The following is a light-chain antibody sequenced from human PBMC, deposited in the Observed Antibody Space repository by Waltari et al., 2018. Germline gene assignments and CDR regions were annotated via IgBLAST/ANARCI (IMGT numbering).Light chain of an antibody. CDR3: QSYDANTVV. CDR1: SGTIGSTS. CDR2: EDD. Sequence: FILPQPHSMSESPGKTVTISCTCSSGTIGSTSVQWYQQRPGSVPTTVMYEDDQRPSGVPGRFSGSIDIASNSASLTISGLKTEDEADYYCQSYDANTVVFGGGTKLTVL. V-gene: IGLV6-57*02. J-gene: IGLJ2*01.